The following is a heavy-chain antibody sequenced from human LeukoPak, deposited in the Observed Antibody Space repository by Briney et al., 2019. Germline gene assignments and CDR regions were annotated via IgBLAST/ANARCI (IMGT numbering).Heavy chain of an antibody. CDR1: GGSVSSGSYY. D-gene: IGHD1-1*01. J-gene: IGHJ4*02. CDR3: ARPGLERRFDY. CDR2: ISYSGST. V-gene: IGHV4-61*01. Sequence: PSETLSLTCTVSGGSVSSGSYYWTWIRQPPGKGLEWIGYISYSGSTNFNPSLKSRVTISVDTSKNQFSLKLSSVTAAGTAVYYCARPGLERRFDYWGQGTLVTVSS.